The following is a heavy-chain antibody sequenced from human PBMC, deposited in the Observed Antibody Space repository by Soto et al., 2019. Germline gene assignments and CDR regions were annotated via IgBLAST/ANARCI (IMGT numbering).Heavy chain of an antibody. V-gene: IGHV4-31*03. CDR3: ARGGLERPFFDY. CDR2: IYYRGST. J-gene: IGHJ4*02. Sequence: PSETLSLTCTVSGGSISSGGYYWSWIRQHPGKGLEWIGYIYYRGSTYYNPSLKSRVTISVDTSKNQFSLKLSSVTAADTAVYYCARGGLERPFFDYWGQGTLVTVSS. CDR1: GGSISSGGYY. D-gene: IGHD1-1*01.